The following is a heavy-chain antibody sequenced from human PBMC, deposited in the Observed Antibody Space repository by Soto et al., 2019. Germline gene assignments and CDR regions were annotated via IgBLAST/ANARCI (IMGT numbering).Heavy chain of an antibody. Sequence: QVQLVQSGAEVKKPGASVNVSCKASGYTFTSYAISWVRQAPGQGLEWMGWISAYNGNTNYAQKLQGRVTMTTDTSKSNAYMGLGGLRSEDKAGYYWARGAPPADYWGQGTLVTVSS. J-gene: IGHJ4*02. CDR1: GYTFTSYA. CDR2: ISAYNGNT. CDR3: ARGAPPADY. V-gene: IGHV1-18*01.